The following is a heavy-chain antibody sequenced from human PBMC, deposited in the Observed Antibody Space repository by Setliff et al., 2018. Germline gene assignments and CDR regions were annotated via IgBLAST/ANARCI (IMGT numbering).Heavy chain of an antibody. Sequence: ASVKVSCKTSGYSFISYYMYWVRQAPGQGLEWMGIINVSGGSASYAQKFQGRVTFTRDTSTSTLYMELSSLISEDTAVYYCARPLHIMGTSTAYAFDIWGQGTMVTVSS. CDR3: ARPLHIMGTSTAYAFDI. CDR2: INVSGGSA. CDR1: GYSFISYY. V-gene: IGHV1-46*01. J-gene: IGHJ3*02. D-gene: IGHD1-26*01.